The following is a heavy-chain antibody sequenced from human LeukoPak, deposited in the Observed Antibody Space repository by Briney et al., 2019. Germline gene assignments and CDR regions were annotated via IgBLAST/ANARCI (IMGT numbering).Heavy chain of an antibody. D-gene: IGHD1-26*01. CDR2: ISSSFSII. CDR1: GFTFSDYY. J-gene: IGHJ4*02. V-gene: IGHV3-11*04. Sequence: PGGSLRLSCAASGFTFSDYYMSWIRQAPGKGLEWISYISSSFSIIYYADSVKGRFTTSRDNAKNSLYLQMNSLRAEDTAVYYCAKDSLRERIVGSTTRGVNDYWGQGTLVTVSS. CDR3: AKDSLRERIVGSTTRGVNDY.